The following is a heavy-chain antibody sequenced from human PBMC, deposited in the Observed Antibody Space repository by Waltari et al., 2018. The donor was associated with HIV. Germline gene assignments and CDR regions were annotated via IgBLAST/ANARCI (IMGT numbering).Heavy chain of an antibody. Sequence: QVQLVESGGGVVQLGGSLRLSCAAPGFAFKNFAMPWVRQAPGKGLEWVAVISYDGDQYYADSVKGRFTISRDNSKKSLFLQMSSLRPEDSAVYYCAKVAGRSGSYSHYYYGMDVWGQGTTVTVS. CDR3: AKVAGRSGSYSHYYYGMDV. CDR2: ISYDGDQ. D-gene: IGHD1-26*01. CDR1: GFAFKNFA. V-gene: IGHV3-30*18. J-gene: IGHJ6*02.